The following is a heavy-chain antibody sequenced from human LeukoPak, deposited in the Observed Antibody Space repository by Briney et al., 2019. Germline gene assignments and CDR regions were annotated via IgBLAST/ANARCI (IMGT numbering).Heavy chain of an antibody. D-gene: IGHD3-10*01. CDR2: LSYTGTN. V-gene: IGHV4-39*01. Sequence: KTSETLSLTCTVSGGSITSNSYSWGWIRQPPGKGLQWIVTLSYTGTNYYNPSLKSRVTMPVDTSKNQLSLKLSYVTAADTAVYYCVRLRGGMQLWGDWGQGTLVTVSS. CDR1: GGSITSNSYS. CDR3: VRLRGGMQLWGD. J-gene: IGHJ4*02.